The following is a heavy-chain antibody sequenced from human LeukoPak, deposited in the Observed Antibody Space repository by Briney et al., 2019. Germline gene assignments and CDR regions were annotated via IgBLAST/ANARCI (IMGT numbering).Heavy chain of an antibody. CDR1: GGSISSSNW. CDR2: IYHSGST. CDR3: ARGAYDYVWGDYYGMDV. V-gene: IGHV4-4*02. Sequence: PSETLSLTCAVSGGSISSSNWWSWVRQPPGKGLEWIGEIYHSGSTNYNPSLKSRVTISVDKSKNQFSLKLSSVTAADTAVYYCARGAYDYVWGDYYGMDVWGQGTTVTVS. D-gene: IGHD3-16*01. J-gene: IGHJ6*02.